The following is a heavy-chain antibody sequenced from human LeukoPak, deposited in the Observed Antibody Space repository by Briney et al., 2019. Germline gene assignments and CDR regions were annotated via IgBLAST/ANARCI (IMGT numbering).Heavy chain of an antibody. CDR1: GFTSSSYW. V-gene: IGHV3-7*01. Sequence: GGSLRLSCAASGFTSSSYWMSWVRQAPGKGLEWVANIKQDGSEKYYVDSVKGRFTISRDNAKNSLYLQMNSLRAEDTAVYYCARDKLQLYFDYWGQGTLVTVFS. CDR3: ARDKLQLYFDY. D-gene: IGHD5-18*01. J-gene: IGHJ4*02. CDR2: IKQDGSEK.